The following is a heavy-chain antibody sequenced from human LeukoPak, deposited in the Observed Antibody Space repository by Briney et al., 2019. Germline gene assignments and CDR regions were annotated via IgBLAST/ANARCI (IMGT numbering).Heavy chain of an antibody. CDR1: GGSLSSGDYY. Sequence: SETLSLTCTVSGGSLSSGDYYWRWFRQPPGTGLEWIGYIYYSGSTYYNPSLKSRVTISVDTSKNQFSLKLSSVTAADTAVYYCARGAGLRNWFDPWGQGTLVTVSS. CDR2: IYYSGST. D-gene: IGHD6-13*01. V-gene: IGHV4-30-4*08. J-gene: IGHJ5*02. CDR3: ARGAGLRNWFDP.